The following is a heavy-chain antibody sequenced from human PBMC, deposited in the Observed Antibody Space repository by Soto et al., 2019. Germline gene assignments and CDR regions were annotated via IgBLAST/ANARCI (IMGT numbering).Heavy chain of an antibody. CDR3: ARDRGYYDSSGYFDY. J-gene: IGHJ4*02. D-gene: IGHD3-22*01. V-gene: IGHV3-48*01. CDR2: ISSSDNII. CDR1: GFTFSSYS. Sequence: PGGSLRLSCAASGFTFSSYSMNWVRQAPGKGLEWISYISSSDNIIYYADSVKGRFTISRDNAKNSLYLQMNSLRAEDTAVYYCARDRGYYDSSGYFDYWGQGTLVTVSS.